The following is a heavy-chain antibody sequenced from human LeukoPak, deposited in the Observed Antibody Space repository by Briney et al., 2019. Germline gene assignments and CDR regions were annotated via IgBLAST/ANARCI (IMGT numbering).Heavy chain of an antibody. D-gene: IGHD3-10*01. Sequence: GGSLRLSCVASGFTSSSYWMHWVRQAPGKGLVWVSRINSDGSNTNYADSVKGRSTISRDNAKNTVYLQMNSLRAEDTAVYYCARGRGPYGWFDPWGQGTLVTVSS. CDR3: ARGRGPYGWFDP. CDR1: GFTSSSYW. CDR2: INSDGSNT. V-gene: IGHV3-74*01. J-gene: IGHJ5*02.